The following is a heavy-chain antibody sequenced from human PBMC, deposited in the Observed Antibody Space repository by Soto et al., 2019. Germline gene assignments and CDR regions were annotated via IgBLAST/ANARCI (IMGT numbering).Heavy chain of an antibody. J-gene: IGHJ6*02. CDR2: IIPIFGTA. Sequence: QVQLVQSGAEVKKPGSSVKVSCKASGGTFSSYAISWVRQAPGQGLEWMGGIIPIFGTANYAQKFQGRVTITADESTSTADMELSSLRSEDTAVYYCATPLGGSGYPGNYGMDVWGQGTTVTVSS. CDR1: GGTFSSYA. CDR3: ATPLGGSGYPGNYGMDV. V-gene: IGHV1-69*01. D-gene: IGHD3-3*01.